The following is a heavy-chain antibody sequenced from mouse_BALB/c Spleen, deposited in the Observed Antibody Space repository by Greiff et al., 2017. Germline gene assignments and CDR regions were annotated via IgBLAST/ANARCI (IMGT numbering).Heavy chain of an antibody. CDR1: GFSLTSYG. CDR3: TRYDVRGYYAMDY. Sequence: QVQLKQSGPGLVAPSQSLSITCTVSGFSLTSYGVHWVRQPPGKGLEWLGVIWPGGSTNYNSALMSRLSISKDNSKSQVFLKMNSQQTDDTSMYSCTRYDVRGYYAMDYWGQGTSVTVSS. CDR2: IWPGGST. D-gene: IGHD2-14*01. V-gene: IGHV2-9*02. J-gene: IGHJ4*01.